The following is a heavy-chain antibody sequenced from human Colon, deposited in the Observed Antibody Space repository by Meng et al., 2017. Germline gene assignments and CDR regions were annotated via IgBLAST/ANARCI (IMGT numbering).Heavy chain of an antibody. CDR1: GGSISRSDW. CDR3: ASSDYYRSDY. D-gene: IGHD3-22*01. Sequence: QVQLQESGPGLGKPSETLALTCAVFGGSISRSDWWSWVRQPPGKGLEWIGETSHSGSTNYSPSLKSRVTISLDKSKNQLSLKLNSVTAADTAVYYCASSDYYRSDYWGQGTLVTVSS. V-gene: IGHV4-4*02. J-gene: IGHJ4*02. CDR2: TSHSGST.